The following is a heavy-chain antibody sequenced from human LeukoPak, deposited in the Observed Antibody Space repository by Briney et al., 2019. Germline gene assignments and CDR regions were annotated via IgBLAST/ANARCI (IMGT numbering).Heavy chain of an antibody. J-gene: IGHJ5*02. CDR3: AKDLLYRIPSSVTGDGHNWFDP. D-gene: IGHD1-14*01. Sequence: GGSLRLSCAASGFTFSSYGMHWVRQAPGKGLEWVAVISYDGSNKYYADSVKGRFTISRDNSKNTLYLQMNSLRAEDTAVYYCAKDLLYRIPSSVTGDGHNWFDPWGQGTLVTVSS. CDR1: GFTFSSYG. CDR2: ISYDGSNK. V-gene: IGHV3-30*18.